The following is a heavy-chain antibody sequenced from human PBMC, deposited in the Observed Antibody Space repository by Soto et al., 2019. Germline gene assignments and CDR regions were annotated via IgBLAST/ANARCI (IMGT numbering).Heavy chain of an antibody. CDR3: ARDSGHYDFWTGYLAYFFDY. J-gene: IGHJ4*02. CDR2: IWYDGSNK. Sequence: PGGSLRLSCAASGFTFSSYGMHWVRQAPGKGLEWVAVIWYDGSNKYYADSVKGRFTISRDNSKNTLYLQMNSLRAEDTAVYYCARDSGHYDFWTGYLAYFFDYWGRGSLDTSPQ. V-gene: IGHV3-33*01. D-gene: IGHD3-3*01. CDR1: GFTFSSYG.